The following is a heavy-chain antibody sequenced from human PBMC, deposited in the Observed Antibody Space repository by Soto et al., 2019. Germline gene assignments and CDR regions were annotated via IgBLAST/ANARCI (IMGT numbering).Heavy chain of an antibody. CDR3: ASLEYRNYWYFDL. V-gene: IGHV4-30-4*01. CDR1: GGSISSGDYY. CDR2: IYYSGST. D-gene: IGHD4-4*01. J-gene: IGHJ2*01. Sequence: QVQLQESGPGLVKPSQTLSLTCTVSGGSISSGDYYWSWIRQPPGKGLEWSGYIYYSGSTYYNPSIKSRVTISVATSKNQFSLKLSSVTAADTAVYYCASLEYRNYWYFDLWGRGTLVTVSS.